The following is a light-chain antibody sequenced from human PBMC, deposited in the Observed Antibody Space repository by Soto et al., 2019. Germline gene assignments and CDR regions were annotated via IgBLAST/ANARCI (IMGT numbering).Light chain of an antibody. CDR1: SSDVGGYNF. CDR2: EVS. Sequence: QSALTQPPSASGSPGQSVTISCTRTSSDVGGYNFVSWYQQHPGKAPKLMICEVSKRPSGVPDRFSGSKSGNTASLTVSGLQAEDEADYYCSSYAGRNTLVFGGGTKLTVL. CDR3: SSYAGRNTLV. V-gene: IGLV2-8*01. J-gene: IGLJ3*02.